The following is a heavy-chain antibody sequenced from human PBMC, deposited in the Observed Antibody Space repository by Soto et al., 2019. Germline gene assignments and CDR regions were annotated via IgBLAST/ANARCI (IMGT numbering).Heavy chain of an antibody. V-gene: IGHV4-59*08. CDR1: GGSISSYY. Sequence: QVQLQESGPGRVKPSETLSLTCTVSGGSISSYYWSWIRQPPGKGLEWIGYIYYSGSTNYNPSLKRRVTISVDTSKNQFSLKLSSVTAADTAVYYCARRYGGTFDYWGQGTLVTVSS. D-gene: IGHD2-15*01. J-gene: IGHJ4*02. CDR2: IYYSGST. CDR3: ARRYGGTFDY.